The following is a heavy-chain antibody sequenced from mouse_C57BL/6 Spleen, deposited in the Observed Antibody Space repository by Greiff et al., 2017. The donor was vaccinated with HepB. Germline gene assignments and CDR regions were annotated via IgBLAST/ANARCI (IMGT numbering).Heavy chain of an antibody. CDR2: IYPRSGNT. V-gene: IGHV1-81*01. CDR1: SYTFTSYG. Sequence: QVQLQQSGAELARPGASVKLSCKASSYTFTSYGISWVKQRTGQGLEWIGEIYPRSGNTYYNEKFKGKATLIADKSSSTAYMELRSLTSEDSAVYFCASLLNWDEGAMDYWGQGTSVTVSS. D-gene: IGHD4-1*02. J-gene: IGHJ4*01. CDR3: ASLLNWDEGAMDY.